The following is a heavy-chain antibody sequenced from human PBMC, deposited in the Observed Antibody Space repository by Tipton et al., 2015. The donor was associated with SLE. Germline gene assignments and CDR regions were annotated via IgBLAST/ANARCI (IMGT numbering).Heavy chain of an antibody. CDR2: INHSGST. CDR1: GGSFSGYY. CDR3: ARVVAVEATHYYSVDI. D-gene: IGHD3-22*01. Sequence: GLVKPSETLSLICAVYGGSFSGYYWSWIRQPPGKGLEWIGEINHSGSTNYNPSLKSRVTISVDTSKNQFSLKLSSVTAADTAVYYCARVVAVEATHYYSVDIWGQGTTVTVSS. V-gene: IGHV4-34*01. J-gene: IGHJ6*02.